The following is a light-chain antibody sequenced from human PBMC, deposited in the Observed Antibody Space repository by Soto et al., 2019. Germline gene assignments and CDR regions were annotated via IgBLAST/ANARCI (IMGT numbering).Light chain of an antibody. Sequence: QSLLTQPASVPGSPGQSITISCTGTSSDVGGYNYVSWYQLHPGKVPKLMIYEVTHRPSGVSDRFSGSRSGNTASLTISGLQAEDESDYYCVSYTSSTTWVFGGGTQLTVL. CDR2: EVT. J-gene: IGLJ3*02. CDR3: VSYTSSTTWV. V-gene: IGLV2-14*01. CDR1: SSDVGGYNY.